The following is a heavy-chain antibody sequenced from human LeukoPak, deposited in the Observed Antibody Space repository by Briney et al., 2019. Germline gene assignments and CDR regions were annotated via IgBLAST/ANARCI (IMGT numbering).Heavy chain of an antibody. Sequence: SETLSLTCTVSGGSMNNYYWNWIRQPAGKGLEWIGHIYSSGSTNYNPSLKSRVTMSIATSNNQFFLKLSSVTAADTAVYYCARRTDYWGQGTLVTVSS. J-gene: IGHJ4*02. CDR1: GGSMNNYY. CDR3: ARRTDY. V-gene: IGHV4-4*07. D-gene: IGHD1-14*01. CDR2: IYSSGST.